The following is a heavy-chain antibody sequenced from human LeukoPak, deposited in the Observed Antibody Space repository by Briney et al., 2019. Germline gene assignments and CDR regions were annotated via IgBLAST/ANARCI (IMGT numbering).Heavy chain of an antibody. CDR2: ISAYIGNT. D-gene: IGHD3-10*01. Sequence: ASGRVCCNASGHTVTSSGISWVRRAPGQGLGWRGWISAYIGNTNNAQKLQGRVTMTTHTSASGAYLELKRLRSDDTAVYNCETSPHSRSPERLRGMGYYYYYMDVWGKGPTVTVS. CDR3: ETSPHSRSPERLRGMGYYYYYMDV. V-gene: IGHV1-18*01. CDR1: GHTVTSSG. J-gene: IGHJ6*03.